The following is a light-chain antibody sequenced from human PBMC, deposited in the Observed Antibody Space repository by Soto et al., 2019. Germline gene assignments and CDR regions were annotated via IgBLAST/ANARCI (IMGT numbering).Light chain of an antibody. V-gene: IGKV1-33*01. J-gene: IGKJ1*01. CDR1: QNINNY. CDR3: QHYNSYSEA. Sequence: DIQMTQSPSSLSAAVGDRVTITCQASQNINNYLNWYQQKPGRAPKLLIYDASNLETGVPSRFSGSGSGTEFTLTISSLQPDDFATYYCQHYNSYSEAFGQGNKVDSK. CDR2: DAS.